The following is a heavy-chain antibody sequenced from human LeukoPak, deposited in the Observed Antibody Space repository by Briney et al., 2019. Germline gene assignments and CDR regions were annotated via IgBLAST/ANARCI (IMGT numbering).Heavy chain of an antibody. CDR3: AIGTTMVRGVI. D-gene: IGHD3-10*01. CDR1: GGTFSSYA. J-gene: IGHJ4*02. V-gene: IGHV1-69*05. Sequence: ASVKVSCKASGGTFSSYAISWVRQAPGQGLECMGRIIPIFGTANYAQKFQGRVTITTDESTSTAYMELSSLRSEDTAVYYCAIGTTMVRGVIWGQGTLVTVSS. CDR2: IIPIFGTA.